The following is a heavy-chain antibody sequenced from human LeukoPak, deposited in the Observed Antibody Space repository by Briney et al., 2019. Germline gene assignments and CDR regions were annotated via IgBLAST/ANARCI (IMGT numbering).Heavy chain of an antibody. V-gene: IGHV3-66*02. CDR2: IYSGGST. Sequence: GGSLRLSCAASGFTVGSNYMSWVRQAPGKGLQWVSVIYSGGSTYYADSVKGRFTISRDNSKNTLYLQMNSLRAEDTAVYYCAKSVGPTGINAFDIWGQGTMVTVSS. CDR3: AKSVGPTGINAFDI. D-gene: IGHD1-26*01. CDR1: GFTVGSNY. J-gene: IGHJ3*02.